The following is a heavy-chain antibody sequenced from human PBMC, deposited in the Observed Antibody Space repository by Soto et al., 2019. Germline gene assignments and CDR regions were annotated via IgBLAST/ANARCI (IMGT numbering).Heavy chain of an antibody. Sequence: ASVKVSCKTSGYTFTSYGISWVRQAPGQGLEWMGWISTYNGNTNYAQKFQGRVTMTTDTSTTTAYMELRSLKSDDTAVYYCARLLFLEWFDDYWGQGTLVTVSS. D-gene: IGHD3-3*01. J-gene: IGHJ4*02. CDR1: GYTFTSYG. V-gene: IGHV1-18*04. CDR3: ARLLFLEWFDDY. CDR2: ISTYNGNT.